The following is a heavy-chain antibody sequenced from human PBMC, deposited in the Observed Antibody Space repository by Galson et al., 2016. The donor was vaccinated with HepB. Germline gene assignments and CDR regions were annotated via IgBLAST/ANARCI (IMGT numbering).Heavy chain of an antibody. CDR1: GFTFTTYW. D-gene: IGHD1-26*01. CDR3: AREDLGGGFDH. CDR2: IYPDDSDT. Sequence: QSGDEVKKPGEYLKISCVTSGFTFTTYWIGWVRQTPGKGLEWLGNIYPDDSDTRYSTSFEGHVIMPADKANNTVYLQWSRLEASDTAMYYCAREDLGGGFDHVGQGTPVIVSS. J-gene: IGHJ4*02. V-gene: IGHV5-51*03.